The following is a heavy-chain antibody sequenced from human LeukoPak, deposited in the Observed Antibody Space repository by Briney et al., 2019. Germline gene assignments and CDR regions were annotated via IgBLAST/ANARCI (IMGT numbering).Heavy chain of an antibody. V-gene: IGHV3-11*04. CDR3: ARDEAYCGGDCYNDAFDI. Sequence: GGSLRLSCAASGFTFSDCYTGWIRQALGRGLDWDSYILRSGSTRYDADSVKGRFTISRDNAKNSLYLQMNSLRAEDTAVDYCARDEAYCGGDCYNDAFDIWGQGTMVTVSS. CDR1: GFTFSDCY. CDR2: ILRSGSTR. J-gene: IGHJ3*02. D-gene: IGHD2-21*02.